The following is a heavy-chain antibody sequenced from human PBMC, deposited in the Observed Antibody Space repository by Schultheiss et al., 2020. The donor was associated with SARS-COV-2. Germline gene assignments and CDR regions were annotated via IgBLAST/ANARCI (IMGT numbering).Heavy chain of an antibody. CDR2: ISGSGGST. CDR1: GFTFSDYY. J-gene: IGHJ3*02. Sequence: GGSLRLSCAASGFTFSDYYMSWIRQAPGKGLEWVSAISGSGGSTYYADSVKGRFTISRDNSKNTLYLQMNSLRAEDTAVYYCARDGERFLEWLSPFDIWGQGTMVTVSS. D-gene: IGHD3-3*01. V-gene: IGHV3-23*01. CDR3: ARDGERFLEWLSPFDI.